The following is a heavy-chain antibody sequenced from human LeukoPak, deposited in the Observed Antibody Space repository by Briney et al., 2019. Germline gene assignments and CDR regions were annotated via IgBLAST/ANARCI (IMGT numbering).Heavy chain of an antibody. Sequence: SETLSLTCTVSGYSISSGYYWGWIRQPPGKGLEWIGSIYHSGPTYYNPSLKGRVTISLETSKNQFSLKVASVTAADTAVYYCAREGTHTSTWYHWFDPWGQGTLVTVSS. CDR3: AREGTHTSTWYHWFDP. CDR2: IYHSGPT. J-gene: IGHJ5*02. CDR1: GYSISSGYY. D-gene: IGHD6-13*01. V-gene: IGHV4-38-2*02.